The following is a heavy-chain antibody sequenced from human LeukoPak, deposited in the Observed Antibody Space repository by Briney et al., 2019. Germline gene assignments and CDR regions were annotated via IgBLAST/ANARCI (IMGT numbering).Heavy chain of an antibody. CDR3: ATEGYCSGGSCPFRYDY. CDR1: GYTLTELS. V-gene: IGHV1-24*01. D-gene: IGHD2-15*01. Sequence: ASVKVSCKVSGYTLTELSMHWVRQAPGKGLEWMGGFDPEDGETIYAQKFQGRVTMTEDTSTDTAYMELSGLRSEGTAVYYCATEGYCSGGSCPFRYDYWGQGTLVTVSS. J-gene: IGHJ4*02. CDR2: FDPEDGET.